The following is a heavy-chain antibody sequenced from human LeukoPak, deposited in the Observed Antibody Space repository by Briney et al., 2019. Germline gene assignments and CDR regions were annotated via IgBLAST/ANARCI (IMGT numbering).Heavy chain of an antibody. Sequence: PSETLSLTCTVSGGSISSYYWSWIRQPPGKGLEWIGYICYSGSTNYNPSLKSRVTISVDTSKNQFSLKLSSVTAADTAVYYCARSLNYYYYYMDVWGKGTTVTISS. CDR2: ICYSGST. V-gene: IGHV4-59*01. CDR1: GGSISSYY. CDR3: ARSLNYYYYYMDV. J-gene: IGHJ6*03.